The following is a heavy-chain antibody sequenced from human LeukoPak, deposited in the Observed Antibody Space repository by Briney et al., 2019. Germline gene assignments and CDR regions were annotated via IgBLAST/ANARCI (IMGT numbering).Heavy chain of an antibody. CDR1: GGSLNRYY. Sequence: SVTLSLTYSVSGGSLNRYYWIWMRQSPRKGLEWVGDIYYSGSTNYNPSLKSRVNISLDTANHQFSLKLQSATVSDPGVYFRSGHVWLQPFDYWGQGTLVTVSS. CDR3: SGHVWLQPFDY. V-gene: IGHV4-59*08. J-gene: IGHJ4*02. D-gene: IGHD3-9*01. CDR2: IYYSGST.